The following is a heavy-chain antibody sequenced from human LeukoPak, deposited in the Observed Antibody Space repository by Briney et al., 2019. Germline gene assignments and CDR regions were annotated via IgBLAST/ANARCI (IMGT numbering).Heavy chain of an antibody. J-gene: IGHJ4*02. Sequence: GESLKISCKGPGYSFTSYWIGWVRQLPGKGLEWMGIIYPGDSDTRYSPSFQGQVTISADKSISTAYLQWSSLRASDTAMYYCARRGYCSSTSCYSLDYWGQGTLVTVSS. CDR2: IYPGDSDT. CDR1: GYSFTSYW. CDR3: ARRGYCSSTSCYSLDY. D-gene: IGHD2-2*01. V-gene: IGHV5-51*01.